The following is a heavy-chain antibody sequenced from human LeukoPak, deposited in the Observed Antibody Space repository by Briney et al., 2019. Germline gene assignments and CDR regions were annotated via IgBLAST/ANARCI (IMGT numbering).Heavy chain of an antibody. CDR3: ARDRGGYCSRANCRAGWFDP. Sequence: SVKVPCKTSGGTFNNSAISWARQAPGQGLEWLGGIMPLFGTAGYAQKFQGRVTITKDESTRTVYLELTSLTSDDTAVYYCARDRGGYCSRANCRAGWFDPWGQGTLVTVSS. CDR2: IMPLFGTA. CDR1: GGTFNNSA. J-gene: IGHJ5*02. V-gene: IGHV1-69*05. D-gene: IGHD2-2*01.